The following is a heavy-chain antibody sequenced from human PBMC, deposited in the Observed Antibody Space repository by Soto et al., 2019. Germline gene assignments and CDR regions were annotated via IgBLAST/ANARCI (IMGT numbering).Heavy chain of an antibody. V-gene: IGHV4-30-4*01. D-gene: IGHD2-8*01. Sequence: QVQLQESGPGLVKPSQTLSLTCTVSGDSISSADYYWSWIRQPPGQGLEWIGYVYHSGSTYYNPSLKSRVTMSIATSKNQFSLKLSSVTAADTAVYYCARKLYPPPFDYWGQGTLVTVSS. CDR2: VYHSGST. CDR1: GDSISSADYY. J-gene: IGHJ4*02. CDR3: ARKLYPPPFDY.